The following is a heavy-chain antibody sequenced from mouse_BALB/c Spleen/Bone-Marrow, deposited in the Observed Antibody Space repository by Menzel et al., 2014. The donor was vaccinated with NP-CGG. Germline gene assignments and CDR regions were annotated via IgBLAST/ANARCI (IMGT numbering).Heavy chain of an antibody. CDR3: ARDIGRLLFDY. CDR2: IRNKANGYTT. V-gene: IGHV7-3*02. Sequence: DVKLQESGGGLVQPGGSLRLSCETSGFTFTDYYMNWVRQPPGKALEWLGFIRNKANGYTTEYSASVKGRFTISRDNSQSILYLQMNTLRAEDSATYYCARDIGRLLFDYWGQGTTLTVSS. J-gene: IGHJ2*01. CDR1: GFTFTDYY. D-gene: IGHD1-2*01.